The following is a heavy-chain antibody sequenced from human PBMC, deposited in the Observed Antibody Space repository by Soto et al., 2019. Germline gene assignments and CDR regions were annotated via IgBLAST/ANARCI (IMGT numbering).Heavy chain of an antibody. CDR2: IYYSGST. Sequence: QVQLQESGPGLVKPSQTLSLTCTVSGGSISSGGYYWSWIRQHPGKGLEWIGYIYYSGSTYYNPSLKSRVTVSVDTSKTEVSLKLSSVTAADTAVYYCARSPEATATAFDYWGQGTLVTVSS. J-gene: IGHJ4*02. CDR1: GGSISSGGYY. V-gene: IGHV4-31*03. CDR3: ARSPEATATAFDY. D-gene: IGHD4-17*01.